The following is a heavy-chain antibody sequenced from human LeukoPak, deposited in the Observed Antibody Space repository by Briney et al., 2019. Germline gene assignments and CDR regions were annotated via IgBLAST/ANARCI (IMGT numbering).Heavy chain of an antibody. V-gene: IGHV3-23*01. CDR2: ISGSGGST. CDR3: AIDSGLATILSFDY. CDR1: GFTFSSYA. J-gene: IGHJ4*02. Sequence: PGGSLRLSCAASGFTFSSYAMSWVRQAPGKGLEWVSAISGSGGSTYYADSVKGRFTISRDNSKNTLYLQMNSLRAEDTDVYYCAIDSGLATILSFDYWGQGTLVTVSS. D-gene: IGHD5-24*01.